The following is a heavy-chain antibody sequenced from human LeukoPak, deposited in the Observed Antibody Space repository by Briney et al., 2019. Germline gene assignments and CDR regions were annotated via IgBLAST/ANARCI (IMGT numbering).Heavy chain of an antibody. CDR2: ISSSSNAI. Sequence: PGGSLRLSCAASGFTFSIYGMNWVRQAPGKGLEWVSYISSSSNAIYYADSVKGRFTISRDNAKNSLYLQMNSLRDEDTAGYYCASGRGRYFDWFRDAFDIWGQGTMVTVSS. J-gene: IGHJ3*02. CDR3: ASGRGRYFDWFRDAFDI. D-gene: IGHD3-9*01. V-gene: IGHV3-48*02. CDR1: GFTFSIYG.